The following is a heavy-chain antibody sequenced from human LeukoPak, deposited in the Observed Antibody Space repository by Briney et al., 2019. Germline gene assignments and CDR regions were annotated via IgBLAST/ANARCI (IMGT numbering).Heavy chain of an antibody. CDR2: IYYSGST. CDR1: GDSISSSSSY. V-gene: IGHV4-39*07. D-gene: IGHD4-17*01. J-gene: IGHJ4*02. CDR3: ASLTTVTTEFDY. Sequence: SETLSLTCTVSGDSISSSSSYWGWIRQPPGDGLEWIGSIYYSGSTYYNPSLKSRVTISVDTSKNQFSLKLSSVTAADTAVYYCASLTTVTTEFDYWGQGTLVTVSS.